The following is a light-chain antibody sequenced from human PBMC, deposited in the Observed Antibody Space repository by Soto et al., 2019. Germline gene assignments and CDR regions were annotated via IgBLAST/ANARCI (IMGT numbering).Light chain of an antibody. CDR2: GAS. J-gene: IGKJ4*01. Sequence: EIVMTQSPATLSVSPGERATLSCRASQSVSSNLAWYQQRPGQAPRLLIYGASTTATGIPARFSGSGSGTDFTLTISSLEPEDFAVYYCQQRSSWLTFGGGTKVDIK. CDR3: QQRSSWLT. V-gene: IGKV3-11*01. CDR1: QSVSSN.